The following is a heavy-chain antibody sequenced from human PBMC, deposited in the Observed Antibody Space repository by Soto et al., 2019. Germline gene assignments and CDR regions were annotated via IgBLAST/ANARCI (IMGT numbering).Heavy chain of an antibody. D-gene: IGHD1-26*01. J-gene: IGHJ6*04. CDR3: AKDGASGSYPPYYYFGMDV. V-gene: IGHV3-23*01. CDR1: GFTFSSYA. Sequence: AGGSLRLSCAASGFTFSSYAMSWVRQAPGKGLEWVSTISGSGGNAYYADSVKGRFSISRDNSKNTLRLQMNSLRADDTAVYYCAKDGASGSYPPYYYFGMDVWGKGTTVTVS. CDR2: ISGSGGNA.